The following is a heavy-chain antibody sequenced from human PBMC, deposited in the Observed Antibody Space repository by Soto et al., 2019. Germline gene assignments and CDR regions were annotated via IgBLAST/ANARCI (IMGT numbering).Heavy chain of an antibody. CDR3: ARRYYGLNAFDI. CDR2: INAGNGNT. J-gene: IGHJ3*02. CDR1: GYTFTSYA. D-gene: IGHD3-10*01. Sequence: ASVKVSCKASGYTFTSYAMHWVRQAPGQRLEWMGWINAGNGNTKYSQKFQGRVKITREKSASTAYMELRSLRSEETDVYYCARRYYGLNAFDIWGQGTMVTVSS. V-gene: IGHV1-3*01.